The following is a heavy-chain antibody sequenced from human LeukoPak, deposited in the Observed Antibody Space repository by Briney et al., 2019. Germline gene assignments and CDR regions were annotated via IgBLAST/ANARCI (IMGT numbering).Heavy chain of an antibody. D-gene: IGHD6-19*01. CDR1: GFTFSTYS. V-gene: IGHV3-21*01. CDR2: ISSSSIYI. J-gene: IGHJ5*01. CDR3: ARDLYPYSRGPNWIDA. Sequence: GGSLRLSCAASGFTFSTYSMSWVRQAPGEGLEWVSSISSSSIYIYYADSLKGRFTISRENAKNSLYLQMNSMRPEDTAAYYCARDLYPYSRGPNWIDAWGQGTTVTVSS.